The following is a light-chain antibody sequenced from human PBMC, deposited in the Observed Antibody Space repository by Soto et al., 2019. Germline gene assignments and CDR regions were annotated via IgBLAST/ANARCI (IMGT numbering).Light chain of an antibody. CDR1: QSITTN. V-gene: IGKV3-15*01. CDR3: QQNNDWPPLP. J-gene: IGKJ4*01. CDR2: GAS. Sequence: EKVLTQSPVTLSVSLGERATLSCRASQSITTNLAWYQQKPGQAPRLLIFGASNRATGIPARFSGSGSGTEFSPPIPSPQSEDSAFYYCQQNNDWPPLPFGGGTKVEI.